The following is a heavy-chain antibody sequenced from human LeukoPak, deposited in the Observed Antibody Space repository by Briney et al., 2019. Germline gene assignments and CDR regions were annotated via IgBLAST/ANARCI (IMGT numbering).Heavy chain of an antibody. CDR1: GFTFSNYA. V-gene: IGHV3-23*01. D-gene: IGHD3-22*01. J-gene: IGHJ6*03. CDR2: ITVGGRTA. CDR3: ARVVIRNYYMDV. Sequence: PGGSLRLSCAASGFTFSNYAMSWVRQAPGEGLEWVSTITVGGRTAHYADSVKGRFTISRDNFKNTLYLQMDSLRAEDTAVYYCARVVIRNYYMDVWGKGTTVTVSS.